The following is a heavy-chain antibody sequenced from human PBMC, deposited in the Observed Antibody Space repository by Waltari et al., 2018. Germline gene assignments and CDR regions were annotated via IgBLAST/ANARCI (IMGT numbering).Heavy chain of an antibody. CDR1: GCTFSSYA. CDR2: IIPIFGTA. D-gene: IGHD2-15*01. CDR3: ARGYCSGGSCYQKDWFDP. V-gene: IGHV1-69*01. J-gene: IGHJ5*02. Sequence: QVQLVQSGAEVKKPGSSVKVSCKASGCTFSSYALIWVRQAPGQGLEWMGGIIPIFGTANYAQKCQGRVTITADESTSTAYMELSSLRSEDTAVYYCARGYCSGGSCYQKDWFDPWGQGTLVTVSS.